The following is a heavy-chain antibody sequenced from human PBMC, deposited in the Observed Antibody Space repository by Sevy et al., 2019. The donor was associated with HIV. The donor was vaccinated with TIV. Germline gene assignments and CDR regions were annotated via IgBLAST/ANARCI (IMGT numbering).Heavy chain of an antibody. D-gene: IGHD6-13*01. V-gene: IGHV3-23*01. CDR2: LSGSGGTT. CDR1: GSTFFSHV. Sequence: GGSLRLSCAASGSTFFSHVMSWVRQAPGKGLEWVSGLSGSGGTTYYADSVKGRFSISRDNSKNNLYLQMSSLRNEDTAVYYCATGTNDSSISWVFDVWGQGTMVTVSS. CDR3: ATGTNDSSISWVFDV. J-gene: IGHJ3*01.